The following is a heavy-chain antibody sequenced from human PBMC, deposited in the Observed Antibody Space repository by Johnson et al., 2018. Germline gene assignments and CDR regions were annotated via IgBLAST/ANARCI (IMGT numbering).Heavy chain of an antibody. CDR3: ARDPLTDYYDCYGMDV. D-gene: IGHD3-16*01. V-gene: IGHV3-33*08. Sequence: VQLVESGGGLVKPGRSLRLSCAASGFTFSSYGMHWVRQAPGKGLEWVAVIWYDGSNKYYADSVKGRFTISRDNSKTALYLQMNSLRAEDPAGYYCARDPLTDYYDCYGMDVWGQGTTVTVSS. CDR1: GFTFSSYG. J-gene: IGHJ6*02. CDR2: IWYDGSNK.